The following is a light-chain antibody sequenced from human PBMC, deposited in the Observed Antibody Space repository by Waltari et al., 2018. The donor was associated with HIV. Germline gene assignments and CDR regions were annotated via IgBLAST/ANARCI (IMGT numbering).Light chain of an antibody. CDR1: RTNIRAGYD. CDR3: QSYDSSLSAFV. V-gene: IGLV1-40*01. CDR2: GNN. Sequence: QSVLPQPPPLSGAPGQRVTISSTGSRTNIRAGYDVHWSPQPPGTAPKLLIYGNNNRPSGVPDRVSGSKSGTSASLAISGLQAEDEADYYCQSYDSSLSAFVFGTGTKVTVL. J-gene: IGLJ1*01.